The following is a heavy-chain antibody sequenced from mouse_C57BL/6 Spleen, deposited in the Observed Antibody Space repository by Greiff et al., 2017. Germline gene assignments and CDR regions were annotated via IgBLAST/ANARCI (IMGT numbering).Heavy chain of an antibody. Sequence: EVKLMESGGGLVQPGGSMKLSCVASGFTFSNYWMNWVRQSPEKGLEWVAQIRLKSDNYATHYAESVKGRYTISRDDSKSSVYLQMNNLRAEDTGIYYCSYSFYWYFDVWGTGTTVTVSS. D-gene: IGHD2-12*01. CDR2: IRLKSDNYAT. V-gene: IGHV6-3*01. J-gene: IGHJ1*03. CDR3: SYSFYWYFDV. CDR1: GFTFSNYW.